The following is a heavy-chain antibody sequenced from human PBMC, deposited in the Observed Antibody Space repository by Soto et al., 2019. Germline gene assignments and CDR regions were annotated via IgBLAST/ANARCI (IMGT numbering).Heavy chain of an antibody. J-gene: IGHJ6*02. CDR3: ARPRSGSYYYGMDV. V-gene: IGHV1-8*01. D-gene: IGHD3-3*01. CDR2: MNPNSGNT. CDR1: GYTFTSYD. Sequence: QVQLVQSGAEVKKPGASVKVSCKASGYTFTSYDINWVRQATGQGLEWMGWMNPNSGNTGYAQKFQGRVPMTRNTSIITAYMELSSLRSEDTAVYYCARPRSGSYYYGMDVWGQGTAVTVSS.